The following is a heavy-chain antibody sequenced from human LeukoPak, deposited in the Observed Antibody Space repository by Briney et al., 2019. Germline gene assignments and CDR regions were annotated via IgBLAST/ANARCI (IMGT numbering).Heavy chain of an antibody. D-gene: IGHD3-3*01. CDR3: ARGGQIRFLGWLLDY. V-gene: IGHV1-46*01. CDR2: INPSGGST. CDR1: GYTFTSYY. J-gene: IGHJ4*02. Sequence: ASVKVSCKASGYTFTSYYMHWVRQAPGQGLEWMGIINPSGGSTSYAQKFQGRVTMTRDTSTSTVYMELSSLRSEDTAVYYCARGGQIRFLGWLLDYWGQGTLVTVSS.